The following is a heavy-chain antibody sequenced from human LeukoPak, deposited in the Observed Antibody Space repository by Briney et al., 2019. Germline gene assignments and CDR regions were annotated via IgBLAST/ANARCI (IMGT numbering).Heavy chain of an antibody. CDR2: INSNGGST. J-gene: IGHJ6*03. D-gene: IGHD3-22*01. CDR1: GFTFSSYA. V-gene: IGHV3-64*01. CDR3: ARSPCSGYYPYYYYYYMDV. Sequence: GGSLRLSCAASGFTFSSYAMHWVRPAPGKGLEYGSAINSNGGSTYYANSVKGRFIISRDNSKNTLYLQMGSLGAEDMAVYYCARSPCSGYYPYYYYYYMDVWGKGTTVTVSS.